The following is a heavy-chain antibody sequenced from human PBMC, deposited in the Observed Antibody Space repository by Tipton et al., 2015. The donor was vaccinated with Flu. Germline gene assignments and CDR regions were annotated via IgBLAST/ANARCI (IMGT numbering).Heavy chain of an antibody. D-gene: IGHD6-6*01. CDR3: ARPSAARSYWYFDL. V-gene: IGHV4-59*01. CDR1: GGSISSYY. Sequence: VKPSETLSLTCTVSGGSISSYYWSWIRQPPGKGLEWIGYIYYSGSTNYNPSLKSRVTISVDTSKNQFSLKLSSVTAADTAVYYCARPSAARSYWYFDLWGRGTLVTVSS. CDR2: IYYSGST. J-gene: IGHJ2*01.